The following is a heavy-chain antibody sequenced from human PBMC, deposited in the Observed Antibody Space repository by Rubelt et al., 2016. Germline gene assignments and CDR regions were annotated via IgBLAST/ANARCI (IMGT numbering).Heavy chain of an antibody. CDR3: AKDRVQFNRQNDY. V-gene: IGHV3-23*01. CDR1: GFTFSSYA. D-gene: IGHD1-14*01. Sequence: RLSCAASGFTFSSYAMSWVRQAPGKGLEWVSAISGSGGSTYYADSVKGRFTISRDNSKNTLYLQMNSLRAEDTAVYYCAKDRVQFNRQNDYWGQGTLVTVSS. J-gene: IGHJ4*02. CDR2: ISGSGGST.